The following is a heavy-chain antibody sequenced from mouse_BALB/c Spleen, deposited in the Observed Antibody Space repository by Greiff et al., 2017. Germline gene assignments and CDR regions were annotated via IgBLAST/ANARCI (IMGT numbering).Heavy chain of an antibody. CDR2: ISNGGGST. J-gene: IGHJ4*01. CDR3: ARGGLTYAMDY. D-gene: IGHD2-4*01. Sequence: DVHLVESGGGLVQPGGSLKLSCAASGFTFSSYTMSWVRQTPEKRLEWVAYISNGGGSTYYPDTVKGRFTISRDNAKNTLYLQMSSLKSEDTAMYYCARGGLTYAMDYWGQGTSVTVSS. CDR1: GFTFSSYT. V-gene: IGHV5-12-2*01.